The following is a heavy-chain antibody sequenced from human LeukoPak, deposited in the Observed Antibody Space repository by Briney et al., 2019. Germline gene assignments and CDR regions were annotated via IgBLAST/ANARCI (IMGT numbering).Heavy chain of an antibody. D-gene: IGHD6-13*01. CDR2: IWSDGNNK. J-gene: IGHJ4*02. Sequence: GGSLRLSCAASGFTFSSYAMHWVRQAPGKGLEWVAIIWSDGNNKYYADSVEGRFTISRDTSKNTLFLQMDSLRAEDTAVYYCARGQPGVAAAGNLDYWGQGTLVTVTS. CDR3: ARGQPGVAAAGNLDY. CDR1: GFTFSSYA. V-gene: IGHV3-33*01.